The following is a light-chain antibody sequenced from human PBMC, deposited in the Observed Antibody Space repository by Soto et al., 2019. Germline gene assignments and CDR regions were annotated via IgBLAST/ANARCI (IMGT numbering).Light chain of an antibody. Sequence: QSALTQPRSVSGSPGQSVTISCTGTSSDVGGYNHVSWCQQHPGKAPKLMIYDVTKRPSGVPDRFSGSKSGNTASLTISGLQAEDEADYYCCSYAGSYTSFGGGTKLTVL. CDR1: SSDVGGYNH. J-gene: IGLJ2*01. V-gene: IGLV2-11*01. CDR2: DVT. CDR3: CSYAGSYTS.